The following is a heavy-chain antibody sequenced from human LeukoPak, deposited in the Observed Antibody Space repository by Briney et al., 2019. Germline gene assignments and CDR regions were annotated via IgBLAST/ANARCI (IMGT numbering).Heavy chain of an antibody. CDR2: ISWNSGSI. V-gene: IGHV3-9*01. CDR3: AKGVRITMVRGAFDI. CDR1: GFTCDDHA. D-gene: IGHD3-10*01. Sequence: PGGSLRLSCAASGFTCDDHAMHWVRQVPGKGLEWVSGISWNSGSIAYADSVKGRFTMSRDNAKNSLYLQMNSLRPEDTALYYCAKGVRITMVRGAFDIWGQGTMVTVSS. J-gene: IGHJ3*02.